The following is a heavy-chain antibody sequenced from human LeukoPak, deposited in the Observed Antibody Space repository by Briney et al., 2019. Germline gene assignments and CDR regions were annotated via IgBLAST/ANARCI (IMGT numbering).Heavy chain of an antibody. Sequence: GGSLRLSCAASGFTVSSNYMSWVRQAPGKGLEWVSVIYSGGSTYYADSVKGRFTISRDNSKNTLYLQMNSLRAEDTAVYYCARGRRYCSSTSCYWNCFDYWGQGTLVTVSS. CDR3: ARGRRYCSSTSCYWNCFDY. V-gene: IGHV3-53*01. D-gene: IGHD2-2*01. CDR1: GFTVSSNY. J-gene: IGHJ4*02. CDR2: IYSGGST.